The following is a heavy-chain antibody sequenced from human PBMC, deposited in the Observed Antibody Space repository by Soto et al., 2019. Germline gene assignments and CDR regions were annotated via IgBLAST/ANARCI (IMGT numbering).Heavy chain of an antibody. CDR3: AQYYYDSSGRLDAFDI. D-gene: IGHD3-22*01. J-gene: IGHJ3*02. V-gene: IGHV1-69*05. Sequence: QVQLVQSGAEVKKPGSSVKVSCKASGGTFSSYAISWVRQAPGQGLEWMGGIIPIFGTANYAQKFQGRATITXVEXTXIAYMELSSLRSEDTAVYYCAQYYYDSSGRLDAFDIWGQGTMVTVSS. CDR2: IIPIFGTA. CDR1: GGTFSSYA.